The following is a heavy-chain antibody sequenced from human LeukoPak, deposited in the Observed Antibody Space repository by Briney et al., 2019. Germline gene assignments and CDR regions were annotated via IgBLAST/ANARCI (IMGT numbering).Heavy chain of an antibody. J-gene: IGHJ4*02. V-gene: IGHV3-48*04. CDR3: ARDNWGPDY. CDR2: ISSSSSAI. CDR1: GFTFSTYA. D-gene: IGHD7-27*01. Sequence: GGSLRLSCAASGFTFSTYAMKWVRQAPGKGLEWVSYISSSSSAIYYADFVRGRFTISRDNAKNSLYLQMNSLRAEDTAVYYCARDNWGPDYWGQGILVTVSS.